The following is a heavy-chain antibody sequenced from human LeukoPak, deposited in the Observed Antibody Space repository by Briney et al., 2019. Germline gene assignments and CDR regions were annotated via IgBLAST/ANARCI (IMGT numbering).Heavy chain of an antibody. V-gene: IGHV1-69*04. D-gene: IGHD5-12*01. CDR2: IIPILGIA. Sequence: SVKVSCKASGGTFSSYAITWGRQAPGQGLEWMGRIIPILGIANYAQKFQGRVTIIADKSTSTAYMELSSLRSEDTAVYYCARDLYSGHEGNAFDIWGQGTMVTVSS. CDR3: ARDLYSGHEGNAFDI. J-gene: IGHJ3*02. CDR1: GGTFSSYA.